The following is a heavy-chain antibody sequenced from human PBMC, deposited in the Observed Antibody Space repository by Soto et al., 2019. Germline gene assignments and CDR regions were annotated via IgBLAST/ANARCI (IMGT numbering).Heavy chain of an antibody. Sequence: GESLKISCKGSGYSFTSYWIGWVRQMPGKGLEWMGIIYPGDSDTRYSPSLQGQVTISADKSISPAYLQWSSLKAADTAMYYCARHAAAADFDYWGQGTLVTVSS. J-gene: IGHJ4*02. V-gene: IGHV5-51*01. CDR3: ARHAAAADFDY. CDR1: GYSFTSYW. D-gene: IGHD6-13*01. CDR2: IYPGDSDT.